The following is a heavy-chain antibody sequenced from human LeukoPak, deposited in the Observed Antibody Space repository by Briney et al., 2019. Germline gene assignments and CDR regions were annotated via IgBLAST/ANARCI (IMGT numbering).Heavy chain of an antibody. Sequence: GGSLRLSCAASGFTFTNYWMSWVRQAPGKGLELVANIKQDRSEKYYADSVKGRFTISRDNSKNTLYLQMNSLRAEDTAVYYCAKSLLAAAIFDYWGQGTLVTVSS. D-gene: IGHD2-2*01. CDR2: IKQDRSEK. CDR1: GFTFTNYW. J-gene: IGHJ4*02. CDR3: AKSLLAAAIFDY. V-gene: IGHV3-7*01.